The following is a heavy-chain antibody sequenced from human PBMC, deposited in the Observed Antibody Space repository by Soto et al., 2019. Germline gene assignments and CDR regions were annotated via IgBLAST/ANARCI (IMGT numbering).Heavy chain of an antibody. Sequence: QVQLVQSGAEVKKPGSSVKVSCKAPGGTFSSYAISWVRQAPGQGLEWMGGIIPIFGTANYAQKVQGRVTHTADESTSTGYMQRSSLSSQDTAVYYCARSQGGSTSLDIYYYYYYGMDVWGQGTTVSVSS. CDR3: ARSQGGSTSLDIYYYYYYGMDV. CDR1: GGTFSSYA. V-gene: IGHV1-69*01. J-gene: IGHJ6*02. D-gene: IGHD2-2*01. CDR2: IIPIFGTA.